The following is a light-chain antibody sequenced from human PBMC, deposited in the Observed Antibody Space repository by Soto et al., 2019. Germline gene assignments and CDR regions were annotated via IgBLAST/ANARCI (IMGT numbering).Light chain of an antibody. J-gene: IGKJ1*01. Sequence: EIVLTQSPGTLSLSPGERATLSCRAGQSVSSSYLAWYQPKPGQAPRLLIYGASSRATGLPDRFSGSGSGTHFTLTISRLEPEEFAVYYGQQYSSSPWTFGQGTKMEI. CDR1: QSVSSSY. CDR2: GAS. CDR3: QQYSSSPWT. V-gene: IGKV3-20*01.